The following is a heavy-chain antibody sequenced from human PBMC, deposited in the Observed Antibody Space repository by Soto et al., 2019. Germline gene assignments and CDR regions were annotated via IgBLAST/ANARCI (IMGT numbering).Heavy chain of an antibody. Sequence: QDQLVQSGAEVKKPGSSVKVSCKASGCTFSSHTFSWVRQAPGQGLEWMGRIIPDLGTATYAQKFKGRVTITADESATTVDMEMNSLRSEDTAVYYCARPDFGDYGYFDLWGRGTLVTVSS. CDR1: GCTFSSHT. V-gene: IGHV1-69*08. J-gene: IGHJ2*01. D-gene: IGHD4-17*01. CDR3: ARPDFGDYGYFDL. CDR2: IIPDLGTA.